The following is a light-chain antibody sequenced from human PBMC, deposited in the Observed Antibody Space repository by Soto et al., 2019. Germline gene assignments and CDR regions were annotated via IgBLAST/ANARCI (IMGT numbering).Light chain of an antibody. J-gene: IGLJ1*01. CDR2: DVT. Sequence: QCVLTQPASVSGSPGRSITITCPGTSSDVGGYNYVSWYQQHPGKAPKLMIYDVTNRPSGVSNRFSGSKSGNTASLTISGLQAEDEADYYCSSYTTSSTYVFGTGTKVTVL. V-gene: IGLV2-14*01. CDR1: SSDVGGYNY. CDR3: SSYTTSSTYV.